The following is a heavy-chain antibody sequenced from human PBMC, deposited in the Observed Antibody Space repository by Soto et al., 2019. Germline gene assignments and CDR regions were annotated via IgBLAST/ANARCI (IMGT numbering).Heavy chain of an antibody. Sequence: ASVKVSCKASGGTFSSYTISWVRQAPGQGLEWMGRIIPILGIANYAQKFQGRVTITADKSTSTAYMELSSLRSEDTAVYYCARERAAGKGYFDYWGQGTLVTVSS. V-gene: IGHV1-69*04. CDR3: ARERAAGKGYFDY. CDR2: IIPILGIA. J-gene: IGHJ4*02. CDR1: GGTFSSYT. D-gene: IGHD6-13*01.